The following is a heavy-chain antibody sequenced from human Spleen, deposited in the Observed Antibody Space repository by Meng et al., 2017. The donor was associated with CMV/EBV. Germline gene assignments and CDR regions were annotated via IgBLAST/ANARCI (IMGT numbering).Heavy chain of an antibody. V-gene: IGHV3-30*02. CDR3: AREVTRGAFDI. CDR2: IRYDGSNK. D-gene: IGHD3-10*01. J-gene: IGHJ3*02. Sequence: GESLKISCAASGFTFSSYDMHWVRQAPGKGLEWVTFIRYDGSNKFYADSVKGRFTISRDNSKNTLYLQMNSLRAEDTAVYYCAREVTRGAFDIWGQGTMVTVSS. CDR1: GFTFSSYD.